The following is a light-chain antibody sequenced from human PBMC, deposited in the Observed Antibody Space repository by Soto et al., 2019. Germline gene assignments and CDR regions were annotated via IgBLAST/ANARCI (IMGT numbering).Light chain of an antibody. J-gene: IGLJ2*01. CDR2: DVS. Sequence: QSALTQPASVSGSPGQSITISCTGTSSDVGGYNYVSWYQQHPGKAPKLMIYDVSNRPSGVSNRFSGSKSGNTASLTISWLQADDEADYYCSSYTSSSTLNVFGAGTKLTVL. V-gene: IGLV2-14*01. CDR3: SSYTSSSTLNV. CDR1: SSDVGGYNY.